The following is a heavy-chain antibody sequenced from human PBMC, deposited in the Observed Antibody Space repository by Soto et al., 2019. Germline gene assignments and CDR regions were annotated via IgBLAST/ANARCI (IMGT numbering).Heavy chain of an antibody. CDR3: ARGHTIFGVVSYYFDY. V-gene: IGHV1-2*04. J-gene: IGHJ4*02. CDR2: INPNSGGT. CDR1: GYTFTGYY. D-gene: IGHD3-3*01. Sequence: SVKVSCKASGYTFTGYYMHWVRQAPGQGLEWMGWINPNSGGTNYAQKFQGWVTMTRDTSISTAYMELSRLRSDDTAVYYCARGHTIFGVVSYYFDYWGQGTLVTVPS.